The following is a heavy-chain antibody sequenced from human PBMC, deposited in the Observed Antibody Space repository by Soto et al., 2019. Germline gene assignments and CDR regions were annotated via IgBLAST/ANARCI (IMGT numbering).Heavy chain of an antibody. CDR3: ARAGADILTGYYLLFDY. Sequence: PSETLSLTCAVYGGSFSGYYWSWIRQPPGKGLEWIGEINHSGSTNYNPSLKSRVTISVDTSKNQFSLKLSSVTAADTAVYYCARAGADILTGYYLLFDYWGQGTLVTVSS. CDR2: INHSGST. V-gene: IGHV4-34*01. CDR1: GGSFSGYY. D-gene: IGHD3-9*01. J-gene: IGHJ4*02.